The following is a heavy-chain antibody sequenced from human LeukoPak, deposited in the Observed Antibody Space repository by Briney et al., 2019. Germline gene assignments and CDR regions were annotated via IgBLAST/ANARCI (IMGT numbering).Heavy chain of an antibody. J-gene: IGHJ4*02. CDR1: GFIFSGSA. CDR3: TAGISDY. Sequence: GGSLRLSCAASGFIFSGSAMHWVRQAPEKGLEWVGRIKSKTDGGTTGYAAPVKGRLTISRDDSKNTLYLQMNSLKTEDTAVYYCTAGISDYWGQGTLVTVSS. CDR2: IKSKTDGGTT. V-gene: IGHV3-15*01.